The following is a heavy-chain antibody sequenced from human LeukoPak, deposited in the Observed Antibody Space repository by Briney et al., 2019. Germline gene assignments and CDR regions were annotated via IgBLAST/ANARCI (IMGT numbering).Heavy chain of an antibody. Sequence: GSLRLSCAASGFTFRSYWMSWVRQAPGKGLEWVANIKQDGSEKYYVDSVKGRFTISRDNAKNSLYLQMNSLRAEDTAVYYCASDRDYYDSSGYLFDYWGQGTLVTVSS. CDR3: ASDRDYYDSSGYLFDY. V-gene: IGHV3-7*01. CDR2: IKQDGSEK. CDR1: GFTFRSYW. D-gene: IGHD3-22*01. J-gene: IGHJ4*02.